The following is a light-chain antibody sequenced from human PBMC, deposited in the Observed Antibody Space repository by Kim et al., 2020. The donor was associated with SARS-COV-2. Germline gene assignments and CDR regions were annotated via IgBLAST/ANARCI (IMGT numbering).Light chain of an antibody. CDR2: GAS. Sequence: AIQMTQSPSSLSASVRDRVTITCRSSQDISNSLGWYQQKPGKAPKLLIYGASTLQSGVPSRFSGSGSGTHFTLTISSLQPEDVATYYCLQDYTYPYTFGQGTKLEI. J-gene: IGKJ2*01. V-gene: IGKV1-6*01. CDR1: QDISNS. CDR3: LQDYTYPYT.